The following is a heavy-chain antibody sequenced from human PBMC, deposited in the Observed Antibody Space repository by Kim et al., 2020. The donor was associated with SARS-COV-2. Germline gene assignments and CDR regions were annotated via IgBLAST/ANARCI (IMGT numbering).Heavy chain of an antibody. Sequence: ASVKVSCKAXGYTFTSYGISWVRQAPGQGLEWMGWISAYNGNTNYAQKLQGRVTMTTDTSTSTAYMELRSLRSDDTAVYYCARSGKKKITIFGVVIFDYYGMDVWGQGTTVTVSS. V-gene: IGHV1-18*04. D-gene: IGHD3-3*01. CDR1: GYTFTSYG. CDR2: ISAYNGNT. J-gene: IGHJ6*02. CDR3: ARSGKKKITIFGVVIFDYYGMDV.